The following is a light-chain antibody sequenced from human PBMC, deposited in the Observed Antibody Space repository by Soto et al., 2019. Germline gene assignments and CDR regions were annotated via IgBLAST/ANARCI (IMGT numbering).Light chain of an antibody. CDR2: GAS. V-gene: IGKV3-20*01. Sequence: EIVLTHSPDTLSLSPGERATLSCRASESVSSNYLAWYQQKPGQAPRLVIYGASSRVTGIPDRFSGSGSGTDFTLTISRLEPEDFAVYYCQQYSKSPLTFGQGTKVDIK. J-gene: IGKJ1*01. CDR1: ESVSSNY. CDR3: QQYSKSPLT.